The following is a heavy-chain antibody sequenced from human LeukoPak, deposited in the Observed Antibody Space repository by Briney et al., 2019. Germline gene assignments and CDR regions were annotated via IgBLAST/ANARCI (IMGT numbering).Heavy chain of an antibody. CDR2: ISTSSSYI. J-gene: IGHJ6*03. CDR1: GFTFSSYS. Sequence: PGGSLRLSCAASGFTFSSYSMNWVRQAPGKGLEWVSSISTSSSYIYYADSVKGRFTISRDNAKNSLYLQMNSLRAEDTAVYYCARDLEWELRTYYYYYMDVWGKGTTVTVSS. V-gene: IGHV3-21*01. D-gene: IGHD1-26*01. CDR3: ARDLEWELRTYYYYYMDV.